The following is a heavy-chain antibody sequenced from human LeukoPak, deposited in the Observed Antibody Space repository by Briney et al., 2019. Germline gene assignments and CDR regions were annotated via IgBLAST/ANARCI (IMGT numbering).Heavy chain of an antibody. V-gene: IGHV4-34*01. Sequence: SETLSLTCAVYGGSFSGYYWSWIRQPPGKGLEWIGEINHSGSTNYNPSLKSRVTISVDTSKNQFSLKLSSVTAADTAVYYCARGVPGSLSLFIVVVPAAYGMDVWGQGTTVTVSS. D-gene: IGHD2-2*01. CDR2: INHSGST. CDR1: GGSFSGYY. J-gene: IGHJ6*02. CDR3: ARGVPGSLSLFIVVVPAAYGMDV.